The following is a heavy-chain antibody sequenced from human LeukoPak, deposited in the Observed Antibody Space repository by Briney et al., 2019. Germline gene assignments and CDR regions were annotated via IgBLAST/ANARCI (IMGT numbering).Heavy chain of an antibody. CDR3: ARWITIFGSYDP. CDR2: IIPILGIA. Sequence: GASVKVSCKASGYTFTGYYMHWVRQAPGQGLEWMGRIIPILGIANYAQKFQGRVTITADKSTSTAYMELSSLRSEDTAVYYCARWITIFGSYDPWGQGTLVTVSS. D-gene: IGHD3-3*01. J-gene: IGHJ5*02. CDR1: GYTFTGYY. V-gene: IGHV1-69*02.